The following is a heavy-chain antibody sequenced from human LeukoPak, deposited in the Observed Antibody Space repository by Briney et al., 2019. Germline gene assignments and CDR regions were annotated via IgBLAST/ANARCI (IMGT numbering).Heavy chain of an antibody. CDR3: ARDRREYIAAAGPPDFDY. Sequence: ASVKVSCKASGYTFSSNYMHWVRQAPGQGLEWMGIINPSGGSTTHAQKFQGRVTMTRDTSTSTVYMELSSLRSEDTAVYYCARDRREYIAAAGPPDFDYWGQGTLVTVSS. CDR1: GYTFSSNY. D-gene: IGHD6-13*01. CDR2: INPSGGST. V-gene: IGHV1-46*01. J-gene: IGHJ4*02.